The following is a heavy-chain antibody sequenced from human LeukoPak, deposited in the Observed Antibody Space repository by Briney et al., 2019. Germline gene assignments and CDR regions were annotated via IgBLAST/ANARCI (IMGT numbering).Heavy chain of an antibody. Sequence: PGGSLRLSCAASGFTFSSYWMHWVRQAPGKGLVWVSRINSDGSSTSYADSVKGRFTISRDNAKNTLYLQMNNLRAEDTAVYYCARNDYVWGSYRSLDYWGQGTLVTVSS. CDR3: ARNDYVWGSYRSLDY. D-gene: IGHD3-16*02. V-gene: IGHV3-74*01. J-gene: IGHJ4*02. CDR2: INSDGSST. CDR1: GFTFSSYW.